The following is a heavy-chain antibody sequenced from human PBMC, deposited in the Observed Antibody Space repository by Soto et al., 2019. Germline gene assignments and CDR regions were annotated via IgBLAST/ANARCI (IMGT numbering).Heavy chain of an antibody. V-gene: IGHV3-74*01. CDR3: AKDTAYAMDV. D-gene: IGHD2-15*01. J-gene: IGHJ6*02. Sequence: EVQLVESGGSLVQPGGSLRLSCAASGFDFSNSWIHWVRQGPGKGLVWVSHINSDGSGTTYADSVKGRVTISRDNAKNTVYLQMNSLRAEDTAVYYCAKDTAYAMDVWGQGTTVTVSS. CDR2: INSDGSGT. CDR1: GFDFSNSW.